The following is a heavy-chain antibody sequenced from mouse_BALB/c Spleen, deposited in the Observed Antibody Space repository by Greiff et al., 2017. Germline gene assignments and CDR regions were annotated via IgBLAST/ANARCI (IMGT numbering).Heavy chain of an antibody. CDR3: HYYGSQYYAMDY. D-gene: IGHD1-1*01. J-gene: IGHJ4*01. V-gene: IGHV1-80*01. Sequence: VQLQQSGAELVRPGSSVKISCKASGYAFSSYWMNWVKQRPGQGLEWIGQIYPGDGDTNYNGKFKGKATLTADKSSSTAYMQLSSLTSEDSAVYLCHYYGSQYYAMDYWGQGTSVTVSS. CDR2: IYPGDGDT. CDR1: GYAFSSYW.